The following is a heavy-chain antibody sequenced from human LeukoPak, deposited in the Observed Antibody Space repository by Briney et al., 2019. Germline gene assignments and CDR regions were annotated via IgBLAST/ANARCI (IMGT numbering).Heavy chain of an antibody. CDR2: ISSSSSTI. Sequence: GGSPRLSCAASGVTFSSYSMNWVRQAPGKGLEWVSYISSSSSTIYFADSVKDRFTISRDNAKNSMYLQMNSLRAEDTAVYYSARPNIYCSGGSRYLGHFDYWGQGTLVTVSS. J-gene: IGHJ4*02. V-gene: IGHV3-48*01. CDR1: GVTFSSYS. CDR3: ARPNIYCSGGSRYLGHFDY. D-gene: IGHD2-15*01.